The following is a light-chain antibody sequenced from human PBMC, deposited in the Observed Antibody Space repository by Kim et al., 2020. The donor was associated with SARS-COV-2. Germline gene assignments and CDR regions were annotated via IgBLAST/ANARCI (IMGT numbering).Light chain of an antibody. CDR3: QQYNNWPYS. J-gene: IGKJ2*03. Sequence: SGSPGESAPLSCRASQSVSSILALYQQTPGQAPRLLIYGASTRATGIPARFSGSGSGTEFTLTISSLQSEDFAVYYCQQYNNWPYSFGQGTKLDI. CDR2: GAS. CDR1: QSVSSI. V-gene: IGKV3-15*01.